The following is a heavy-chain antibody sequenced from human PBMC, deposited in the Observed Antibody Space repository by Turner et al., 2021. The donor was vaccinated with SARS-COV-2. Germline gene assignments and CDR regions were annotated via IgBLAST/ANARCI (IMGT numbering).Heavy chain of an antibody. CDR2: ISSDGSNE. D-gene: IGHD6-6*01. CDR3: AKRSSSSSSYYYGMDV. V-gene: IGHV3-33*06. J-gene: IGHJ6*02. CDR1: GFTFSICG. Sequence: QVQLVESGGGVVQPGRSLRLSCAASGFTFSICGMHWVRQAPGKGLEWVAVISSDGSNEYYADSVKGRFTISRDNSKNTLYLQMNSLRAEDTAVYHCAKRSSSSSSYYYGMDVWGQGTTVTVSS.